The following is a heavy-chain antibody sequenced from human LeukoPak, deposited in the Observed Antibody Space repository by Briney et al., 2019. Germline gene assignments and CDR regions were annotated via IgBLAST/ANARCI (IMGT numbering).Heavy chain of an antibody. D-gene: IGHD5-12*01. CDR1: GGSISSYY. CDR2: IYYSGST. V-gene: IGHV4-59*01. CDR3: ARTYIVATIRAGAFDI. Sequence: NPSETLSLTCTVSGGSISSYYWSWIRQPPGKGLEWIGYIYYSGSTNYNPSLKSRVTISVDTSKNQFSLKLSSVTAADTAVYYCARTYIVATIRAGAFDIWGQGTMVTVSS. J-gene: IGHJ3*02.